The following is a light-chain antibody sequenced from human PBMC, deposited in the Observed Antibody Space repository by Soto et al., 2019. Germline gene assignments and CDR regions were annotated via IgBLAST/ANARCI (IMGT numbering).Light chain of an antibody. CDR3: SSCSSKIPPYV. CDR2: EVT. V-gene: IGLV2-14*01. CDR1: SSDIGGYNY. J-gene: IGLJ1*01. Sequence: QSALAQPPSVSGSPGQSITISCTGGSSDIGGYNYVSWYQQHPGRAPRLLNLEVTNRPSGVPDRFSGSKSGNTASLIIRGLQAEDEADYFCSSCSSKIPPYVFGTGTKLTVL.